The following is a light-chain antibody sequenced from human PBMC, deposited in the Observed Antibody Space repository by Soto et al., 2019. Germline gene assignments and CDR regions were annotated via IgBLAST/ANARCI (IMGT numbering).Light chain of an antibody. CDR1: QDIRGA. CDR3: QQFKTYPIT. V-gene: IGKV1-13*02. CDR2: DVS. Sequence: AIQLTQSPSSLSASVGDRVTITCRASQDIRGALAWYQQKPGKPPKLLIFDVSSLQSGVPSRFSGSGSGTDFTLTISSLQPEDFATYSCQQFKTYPITFGQGTRLEI. J-gene: IGKJ5*01.